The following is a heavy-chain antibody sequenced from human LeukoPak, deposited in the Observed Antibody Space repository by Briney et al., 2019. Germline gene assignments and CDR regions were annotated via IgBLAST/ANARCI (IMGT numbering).Heavy chain of an antibody. V-gene: IGHV1-46*01. Sequence: GASVKVSCKASGYTFTNFYIHWVRQAPGQGLEWMGIIHPSGGTTSYAQKFQGRVTLTRDTSTSTVYMEVNSLRSEDTAVYYCARDSSNSIDYWGQGTLAFVSS. J-gene: IGHJ4*02. D-gene: IGHD1-1*01. CDR1: GYTFTNFY. CDR2: IHPSGGTT. CDR3: ARDSSNSIDY.